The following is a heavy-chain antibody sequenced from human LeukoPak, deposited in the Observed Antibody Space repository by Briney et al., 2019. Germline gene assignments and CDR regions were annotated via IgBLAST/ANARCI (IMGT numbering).Heavy chain of an antibody. J-gene: IGHJ6*02. Sequence: PGGSLRLSCAASGFTFSSYWMHWVRQAPGKGLEWVSYISSSSSTIYYADSVKGRFTISRDNAKNSLYLQMNSLRAEDTAVYYCARGGGGDGYNTYGMDVWGQGTTVTVSS. D-gene: IGHD5-24*01. V-gene: IGHV3-48*04. CDR1: GFTFSSYW. CDR2: ISSSSSTI. CDR3: ARGGGGDGYNTYGMDV.